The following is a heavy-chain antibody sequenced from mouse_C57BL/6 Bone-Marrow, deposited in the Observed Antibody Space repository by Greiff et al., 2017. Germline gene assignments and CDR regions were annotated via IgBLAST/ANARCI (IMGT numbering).Heavy chain of an antibody. CDR3: AGGPYDGYYEFAY. J-gene: IGHJ3*01. V-gene: IGHV12-3*01. CDR1: GFPITSGYY. Sequence: QVQLQQSGPGLVKPSQSLFLTCSITGFPITSGYYWIWIRQSPGKPLEWMGYITHSGETFYNPSLPSPISITRETSKNQFFLQLNSVTTEDTAMYYCAGGPYDGYYEFAYWGQGTLVTVSA. CDR2: ITHSGET. D-gene: IGHD2-3*01.